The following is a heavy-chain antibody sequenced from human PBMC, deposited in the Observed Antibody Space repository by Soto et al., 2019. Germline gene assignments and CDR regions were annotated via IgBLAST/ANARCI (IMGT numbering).Heavy chain of an antibody. CDR2: INHSGST. D-gene: IGHD3-22*01. CDR3: ASSYDSSGYSHAYYFDY. Sequence: SETLSLTCAVYGGSFSGYYWSWIRQPPGKGLEWIGEINHSGSTNYNPSLRSPVTISVDTSKNQFTLKLISVTAADTAVYYCASSYDSSGYSHAYYFDYWGQGTLVTVSS. V-gene: IGHV4-34*01. CDR1: GGSFSGYY. J-gene: IGHJ4*02.